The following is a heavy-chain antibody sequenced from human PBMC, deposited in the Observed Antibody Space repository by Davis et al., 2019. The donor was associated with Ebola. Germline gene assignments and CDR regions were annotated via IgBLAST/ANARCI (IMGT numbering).Heavy chain of an antibody. D-gene: IGHD1-26*01. Sequence: GESLKISCAASGFTFSSYSLNWVRQAPGKGLEWVSSISSGSSRYYADSVKGRFTISRDNAKNTLYLQMNNLRVEDTAVYYCATLPGYYWGQGTLVTVSS. V-gene: IGHV3-21*01. CDR3: ATLPGYY. J-gene: IGHJ4*02. CDR2: ISSGSSR. CDR1: GFTFSSYS.